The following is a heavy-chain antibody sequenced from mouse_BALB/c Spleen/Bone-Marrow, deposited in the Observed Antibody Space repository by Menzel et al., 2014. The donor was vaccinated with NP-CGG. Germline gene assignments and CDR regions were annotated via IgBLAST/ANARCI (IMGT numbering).Heavy chain of an antibody. D-gene: IGHD2-14*01. Sequence: QVQLQQSGAELMKPGTSVKISCKATGYTFSSYWIEWVKQRPGLSLEWIGEILPGSAITNYNEKFKGKATFTADTSSNTAYMQLSSLTSEDSAVYYCARRYFYSMDYWGQGTSVTVSS. V-gene: IGHV1-9*01. J-gene: IGHJ4*01. CDR2: ILPGSAIT. CDR1: GYTFSSYW. CDR3: ARRYFYSMDY.